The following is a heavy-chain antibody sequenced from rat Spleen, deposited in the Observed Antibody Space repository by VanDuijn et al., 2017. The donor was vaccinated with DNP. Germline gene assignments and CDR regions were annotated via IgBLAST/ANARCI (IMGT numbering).Heavy chain of an antibody. CDR2: INTDGGST. CDR3: VRQNWDYFDY. Sequence: EVQLVETGGGLVQPGRSLKLSCVASGFTFSSYWMFWIRQAPGKGLEWVASINTDGGSTYYPDSVKGRFTISRDNAKSSLYLQMDSLRSEDTATFYCVRQNWDYFDYWGQGVMVTVSS. J-gene: IGHJ2*01. D-gene: IGHD5-1*01. CDR1: GFTFSSYW. V-gene: IGHV5-58*01.